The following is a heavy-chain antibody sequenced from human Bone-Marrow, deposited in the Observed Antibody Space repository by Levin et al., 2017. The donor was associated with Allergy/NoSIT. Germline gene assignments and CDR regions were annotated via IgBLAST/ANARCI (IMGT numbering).Heavy chain of an antibody. CDR1: GFTFSNYY. CDR3: ARGGCSSTSCLDN. J-gene: IGHJ4*02. CDR2: VFSDGNIT. V-gene: IGHV3-74*01. Sequence: GESLKISCAASGFTFSNYYMHWVRQAPGKGLVWVSRVFSDGNITDYADSVKGRFTISRDNARNTLYLQMNSLRAEDTAVYYCARGGCSSTSCLDNWGQGILVTVSS. D-gene: IGHD2-2*01.